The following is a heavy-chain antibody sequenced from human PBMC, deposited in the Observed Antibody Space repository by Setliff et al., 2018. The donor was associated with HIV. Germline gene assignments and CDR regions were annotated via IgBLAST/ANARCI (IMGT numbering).Heavy chain of an antibody. J-gene: IGHJ6*03. Sequence: SETLSLTCAVYGGSFSGYYWSWIRQPPGKGLEWIGEINHSGSTNYKPSLKSRLAISVDTSKNQFSLKLRSVTAADTAVYYCARAIQPYCMDVWGKGTTVTVSS. V-gene: IGHV4-34*01. CDR3: ARAIQPYCMDV. CDR1: GGSFSGYY. CDR2: INHSGST.